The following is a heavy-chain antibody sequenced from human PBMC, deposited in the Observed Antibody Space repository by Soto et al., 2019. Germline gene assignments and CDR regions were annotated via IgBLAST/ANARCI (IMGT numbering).Heavy chain of an antibody. CDR3: ASLSYYDILTGYYPALDFDY. V-gene: IGHV4-30-4*01. CDR2: IYYSGST. Sequence: SETLSLTCTVSGGSISSGDYYWSWIRQPPGKGLEWIGYIYYSGSTYYNPSLKSRVTISVDTSKNQFSLKLSSVTAADTAVYYCASLSYYDILTGYYPALDFDYWGQGTLVTVSS. CDR1: GGSISSGDYY. J-gene: IGHJ4*02. D-gene: IGHD3-9*01.